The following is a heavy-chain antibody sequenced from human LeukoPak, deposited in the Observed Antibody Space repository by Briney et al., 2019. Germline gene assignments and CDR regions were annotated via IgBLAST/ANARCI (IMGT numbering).Heavy chain of an antibody. Sequence: SVKVSCKASGGTFSSYAISWVRQAPGQGLEWMGRIIPIFGTANYAQKFQGRVTITTDESTSTAYMELSSLRSEDAAVYYCARGVYYYDSSGQGDFQHWGQGTLVTVSS. D-gene: IGHD3-22*01. CDR3: ARGVYYYDSSGQGDFQH. V-gene: IGHV1-69*05. CDR1: GGTFSSYA. J-gene: IGHJ1*01. CDR2: IIPIFGTA.